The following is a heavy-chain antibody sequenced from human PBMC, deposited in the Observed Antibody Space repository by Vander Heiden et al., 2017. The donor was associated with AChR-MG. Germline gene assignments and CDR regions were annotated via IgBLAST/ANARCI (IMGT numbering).Heavy chain of an antibody. J-gene: IGHJ4*02. CDR1: GFTFSSYA. CDR3: ATGSYSSGYYRKFDY. V-gene: IGHV3-30-3*01. CDR2: ISYDGSNK. Sequence: QVQVVESGGGVVQPGRSLRLSCAASGFTFSSYAMNWVRQAPGKGLEWVAVISYDGSNKYYADSVKGRFTISRDNPKNTVYLEMNSLRAEDTAVYYCATGSYSSGYYRKFDYWGQGTPVTVSS. D-gene: IGHD6-19*01.